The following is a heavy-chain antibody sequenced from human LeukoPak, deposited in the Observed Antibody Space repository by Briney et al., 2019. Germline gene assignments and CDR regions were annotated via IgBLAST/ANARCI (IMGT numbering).Heavy chain of an antibody. V-gene: IGHV3-48*03. Sequence: GGSLRLSCAASGFTFSSYEMNWVRQAPGKGLEWVSYISSSGSTIYYADSVKGRFTISRDNAKNSLYLQMNSLRAEDTAVYYCAREIFSSSSEGFDYWGQGTLVTVSS. CDR3: AREIFSSSSEGFDY. CDR2: ISSSGSTI. CDR1: GFTFSSYE. J-gene: IGHJ4*02. D-gene: IGHD6-6*01.